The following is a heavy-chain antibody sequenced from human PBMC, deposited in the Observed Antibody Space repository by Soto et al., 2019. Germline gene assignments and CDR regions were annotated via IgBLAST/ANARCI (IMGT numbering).Heavy chain of an antibody. V-gene: IGHV1-3*01. CDR3: ARETTVTTFSYYYYYMDV. CDR2: INAGNGNT. J-gene: IGHJ6*03. CDR1: GYTFTSYA. Sequence: ASVKVSCKASGYTFTSYAMHWVRQAPGQRLEWMGWINAGNGNTKYSQKFQGRVTITRDTSASTAYMELSSLRSEDTAVYYCARETTVTTFSYYYYYMDVWGKGTTVTVSS. D-gene: IGHD4-17*01.